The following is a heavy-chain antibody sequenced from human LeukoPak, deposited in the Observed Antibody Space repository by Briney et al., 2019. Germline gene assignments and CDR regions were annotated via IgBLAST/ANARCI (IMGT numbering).Heavy chain of an antibody. CDR3: AGDFNDFWSGYRESGAFDI. V-gene: IGHV3-21*01. D-gene: IGHD3-3*01. Sequence: PGGSLRLSCTASGFTFSSYAMNWVRQAPGKGLEWVSSISSSSSYIYYADSVKGRFTISRDNAKNSLYLQMNSLRAEDTAVYYCAGDFNDFWSGYRESGAFDIWGQGTMVTVSS. CDR1: GFTFSSYA. CDR2: ISSSSSYI. J-gene: IGHJ3*02.